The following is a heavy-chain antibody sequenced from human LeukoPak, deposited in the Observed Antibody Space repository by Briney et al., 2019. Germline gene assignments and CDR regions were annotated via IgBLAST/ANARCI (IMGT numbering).Heavy chain of an antibody. CDR1: GFTFSSYG. V-gene: IGHV3-23*01. J-gene: IGHJ4*02. CDR2: ISGSGGST. Sequence: GGTLRLSCAASGFTFSSYGMSWVRQAPGKGLEWVSAISGSGGSTYYADSVKGRFTISRDNSKNTLYLQMNSLRAEDTAVYYCAKKSGSSAPILTGPFDYWGQGTLVTVSS. CDR3: AKKSGSSAPILTGPFDY. D-gene: IGHD3-9*01.